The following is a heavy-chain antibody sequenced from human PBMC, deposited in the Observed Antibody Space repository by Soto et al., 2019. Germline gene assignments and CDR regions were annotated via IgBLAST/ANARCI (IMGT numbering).Heavy chain of an antibody. V-gene: IGHV4-39*01. J-gene: IGHJ4*02. CDR3: ARHTRVRGVIITPNFDY. D-gene: IGHD3-10*01. CDR1: GGSISSSSYY. CDR2: IYYSGST. Sequence: PSETLSLTCTVSGGSISSSSYYWGWIRQPPGKGLEWIGSIYYSGSTYYNPSLKSRVTISVDTSKNQFSLKLSSVTAADTAVYYCARHTRVRGVIITPNFDYWGQGTLVTVS.